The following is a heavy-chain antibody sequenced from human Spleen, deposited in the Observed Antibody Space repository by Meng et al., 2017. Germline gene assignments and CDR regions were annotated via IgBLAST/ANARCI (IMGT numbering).Heavy chain of an antibody. CDR3: ARGEGYSYGPFDY. CDR1: GYSFTSYW. V-gene: IGHV5-51*01. J-gene: IGHJ4*02. CDR2: IYPGDSDT. Sequence: GGSLRLSCKGSGYSFTSYWIGWVRQMPGKGLEWMGIIYPGDSDTRYSPSFQGQVTISADKSISTAYLQWSSLKASDTAMYYCARGEGYSYGPFDYWGQGTLVTVSS. D-gene: IGHD5-18*01.